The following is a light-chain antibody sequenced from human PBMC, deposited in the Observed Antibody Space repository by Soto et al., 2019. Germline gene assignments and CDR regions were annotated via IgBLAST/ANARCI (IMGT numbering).Light chain of an antibody. V-gene: IGKV1-5*01. CDR3: QQYDSYAWT. Sequence: DIKMTQSRSILSASVGDRVTITCRASQSISSWLAWYQQKPGKAPKLLIYDASSLESGVPSRFSGIGSGTEFTLTITSLQPDDFATYYCQQYDSYAWTFGQGTKVEIK. J-gene: IGKJ1*01. CDR1: QSISSW. CDR2: DAS.